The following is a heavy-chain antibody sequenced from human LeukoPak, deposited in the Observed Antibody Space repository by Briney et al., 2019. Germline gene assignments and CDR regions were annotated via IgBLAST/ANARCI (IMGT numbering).Heavy chain of an antibody. D-gene: IGHD3-10*01. Sequence: SETLSLTCTVSGGSISSYYWSWIRQPPGKGLEWIGYIYYSGSTNYNPSLKSRVTISVDTSKNQLSLKLSSVTAADTAVYYCARNSRKYYYGSGSYYSTLFDYWGQGTLVTVSS. CDR2: IYYSGST. V-gene: IGHV4-59*01. CDR1: GGSISSYY. CDR3: ARNSRKYYYGSGSYYSTLFDY. J-gene: IGHJ4*02.